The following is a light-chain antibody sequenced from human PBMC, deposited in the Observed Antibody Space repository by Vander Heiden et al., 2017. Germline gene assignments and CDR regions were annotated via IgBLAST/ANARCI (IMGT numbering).Light chain of an antibody. CDR3: QQYYSTPFT. CDR2: WAS. Sequence: DIVLTQSPASLAVSLGASATINCKSSQGVLYSSNNKNYLTWYQQKPGQPPKLLFYWASTRESGVPDRFSGSGSGTDFTLTISSLQAEDVAVYYCQQYYSTPFTFGPGTKVDIK. V-gene: IGKV4-1*01. J-gene: IGKJ3*01. CDR1: QGVLYSSNNKNY.